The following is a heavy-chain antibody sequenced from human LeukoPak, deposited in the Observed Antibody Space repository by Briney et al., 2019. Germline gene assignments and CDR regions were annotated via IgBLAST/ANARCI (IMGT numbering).Heavy chain of an antibody. CDR1: GFTVSSNY. Sequence: GGSPRLSCAASGFTVSSNYMSWVRQAPGKGLEWVSVIYSGSSTYYADSVKGRFTISRDNSKNTLYLQMNSLRAGDTAVYYCARVGTEPFYDYWGQGTLVTVSS. CDR2: IYSGSST. D-gene: IGHD1-1*01. CDR3: ARVGTEPFYDY. V-gene: IGHV3-53*01. J-gene: IGHJ4*02.